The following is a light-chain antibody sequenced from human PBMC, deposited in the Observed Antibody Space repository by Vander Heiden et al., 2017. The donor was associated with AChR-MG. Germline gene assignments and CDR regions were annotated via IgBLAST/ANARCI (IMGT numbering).Light chain of an antibody. CDR1: ASNIGSNY. CDR2: RDD. J-gene: IGLJ1*01. CDR3: AAWDDSLTAYV. Sequence: QSVLGQSPSASGTPGQRATITCSGSASNIGSNYVSWYRQCPGTAPRLLISRDDRRPSGVPDRFSGSKSGASASLVISGLRSEDEADYFCAAWDDSLTAYVFGGGTQVTVL. V-gene: IGLV1-47*01.